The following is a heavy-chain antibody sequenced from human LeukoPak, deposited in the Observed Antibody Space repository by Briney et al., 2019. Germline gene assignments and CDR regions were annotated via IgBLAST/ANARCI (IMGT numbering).Heavy chain of an antibody. CDR1: GGTFSSYA. V-gene: IGHV1-69*04. CDR2: IIPILGIA. J-gene: IGHJ4*02. Sequence: ASVKVSCKASGGTFSSYAISWVRQAPGQGLEWMGRIIPILGIANYAQKFQGRVTMTRDTSTSTVYMELSSLRSEDTAVYYCARGEVVTMVRGVIITYFDYWGQGTLVTVSS. D-gene: IGHD3-10*01. CDR3: ARGEVVTMVRGVIITYFDY.